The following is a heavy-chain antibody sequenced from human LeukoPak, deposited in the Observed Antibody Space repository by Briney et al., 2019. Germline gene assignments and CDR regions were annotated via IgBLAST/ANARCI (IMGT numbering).Heavy chain of an antibody. CDR3: ARTVGRVAGAEFDFDY. Sequence: SETLSLTCTVSGGSISSSSYYWGWIRQPPGKGLEWIGSIYYSGSTYYNPSLKSRVTISVDTSKNQFSLKLSSVTAADTAVYYCARTVGRVAGAEFDFDYWGQGTLVTVSS. CDR2: IYYSGST. V-gene: IGHV4-39*07. D-gene: IGHD1-26*01. J-gene: IGHJ4*02. CDR1: GGSISSSSYY.